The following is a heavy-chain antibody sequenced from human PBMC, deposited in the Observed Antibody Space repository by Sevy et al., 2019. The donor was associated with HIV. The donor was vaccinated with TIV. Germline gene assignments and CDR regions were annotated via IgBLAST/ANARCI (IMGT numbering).Heavy chain of an antibody. CDR1: GGTFSSYA. Sequence: ASVKVSCKASGGTFSSYAISWVRQAPGQGLEWMGGIIPIFGTANYAQKFQGRVTITADESTSTAYMELSSLRSEDTAVYYCARGDYSNYYYGKDVWGQGTTVTVSS. D-gene: IGHD4-4*01. J-gene: IGHJ6*02. CDR2: IIPIFGTA. V-gene: IGHV1-69*13. CDR3: ARGDYSNYYYGKDV.